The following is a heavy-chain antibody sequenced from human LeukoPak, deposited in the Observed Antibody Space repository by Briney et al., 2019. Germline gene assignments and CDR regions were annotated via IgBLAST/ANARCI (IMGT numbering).Heavy chain of an antibody. CDR3: ATCIAADLDAFDI. J-gene: IGHJ3*02. V-gene: IGHV3-11*04. Sequence: GGSLRLSCGDSGFIFSDYYMSWIRQAPGKGLEWVSYISSSSSTIYYADSVKGRFTISRDNAKNSLYLQMNSLRAEDTAVYYCATCIAADLDAFDIWGQGTMVTVSS. CDR2: ISSSSSTI. CDR1: GFIFSDYY. D-gene: IGHD6-13*01.